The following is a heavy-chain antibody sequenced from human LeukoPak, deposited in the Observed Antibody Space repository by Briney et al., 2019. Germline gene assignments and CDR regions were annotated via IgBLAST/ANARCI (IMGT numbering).Heavy chain of an antibody. Sequence: PSETLSLTCAVYGGSFSGYYWSWIRQPPGKGLEWIGEINHSGSTNYNPSLKSRVTISVDTSKNQFSLKLSSVTAADTAVYYCARGGSGSYYNIPYYYYGMDVWGKGTTVTVSS. D-gene: IGHD3-10*01. J-gene: IGHJ6*04. CDR2: INHSGST. CDR1: GGSFSGYY. CDR3: ARGGSGSYYNIPYYYYGMDV. V-gene: IGHV4-34*01.